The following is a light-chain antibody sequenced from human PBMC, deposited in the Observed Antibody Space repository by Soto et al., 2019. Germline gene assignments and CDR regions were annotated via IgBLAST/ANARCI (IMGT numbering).Light chain of an antibody. V-gene: IGLV2-14*03. CDR1: SSDVGGYNY. CDR3: SSYTSSSTPWV. J-gene: IGLJ1*01. Sequence: QSALTQPTSVSGSPGQSITISCTGTSSDVGGYNYVSWYQHHPGKAPKLMICDVSDRPSGVSNRFSGSKSGNTASLTISGLQAEDEADYYCSSYTSSSTPWVFXTGTKVTVL. CDR2: DVS.